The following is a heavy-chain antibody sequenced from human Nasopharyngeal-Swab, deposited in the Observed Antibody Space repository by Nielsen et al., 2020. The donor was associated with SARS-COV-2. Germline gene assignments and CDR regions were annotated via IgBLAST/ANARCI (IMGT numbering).Heavy chain of an antibody. D-gene: IGHD2/OR15-2a*01. Sequence: GESLKISCKTFGYDFAGYWIAWVRQKPGQGLEWMGIIYPDHSGTKYSPSFRGQVTFSVDKSISTAYLQWSNLEASDTAMYYCARNMGYFHTSIWLDPWGQGTLVTVSS. CDR2: IYPDHSGT. CDR1: GYDFAGYW. J-gene: IGHJ5*02. CDR3: ARNMGYFHTSIWLDP. V-gene: IGHV5-51*01.